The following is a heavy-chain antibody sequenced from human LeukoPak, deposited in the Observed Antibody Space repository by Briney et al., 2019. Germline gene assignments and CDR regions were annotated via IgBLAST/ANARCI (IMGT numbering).Heavy chain of an antibody. J-gene: IGHJ4*02. D-gene: IGHD3-22*01. V-gene: IGHV3-33*01. CDR2: IWYDGSNE. Sequence: GGSLRLSCAASGFTFSSYAMHWVRQAPGKGLEWVAVIWYDGSNENYADSARGRFTVSRDNSKNTLYLHMNSVRAEDTAVYYCARVAMSDSSGYCDYWGQGTLVTVSS. CDR3: ARVAMSDSSGYCDY. CDR1: GFTFSSYA.